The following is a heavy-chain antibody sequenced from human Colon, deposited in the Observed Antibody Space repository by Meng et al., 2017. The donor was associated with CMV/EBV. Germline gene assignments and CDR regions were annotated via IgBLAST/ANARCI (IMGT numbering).Heavy chain of an antibody. CDR1: GFTFGDYG. J-gene: IGHJ4*02. CDR3: ARDRDFWRGQHGEFEH. CDR2: IGWNGNTK. D-gene: IGHD3-3*01. V-gene: IGHV3-20*04. Sequence: GGSLRLSCRGSGFTFGDYGMSWVRQVPGKGLEWVSGIGWNGNTKGYADSVRGRFIISRDDAQNSLYLNMSSLTVDDTALYYCARDRDFWRGQHGEFEHWGQGTLVIVSS.